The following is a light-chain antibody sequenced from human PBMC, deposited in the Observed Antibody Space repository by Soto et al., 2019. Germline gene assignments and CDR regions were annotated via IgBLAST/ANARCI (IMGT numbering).Light chain of an antibody. V-gene: IGLV2-14*01. CDR2: DVT. J-gene: IGLJ1*01. Sequence: QSVLTQPASVSGSPGQSITISCTGTSSDVGGYNFVSWYQQHPGTAPKLMIYDVTNRPSGVSTRFSGSKSGYTASLTISGLQAEDEADYYCSSYSTSSTPSDVFGTGTKVTVL. CDR3: SSYSTSSTPSDV. CDR1: SSDVGGYNF.